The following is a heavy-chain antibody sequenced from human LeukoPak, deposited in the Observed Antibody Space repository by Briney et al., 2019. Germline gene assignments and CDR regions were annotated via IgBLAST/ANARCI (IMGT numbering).Heavy chain of an antibody. D-gene: IGHD6-19*01. CDR3: ARERSLVAGTGGNY. V-gene: IGHV1-18*01. CDR1: GYTFTSYG. J-gene: IGHJ4*02. Sequence: GASVKVSCKASGYTFTSYGISWVRQAPGPGLEWMGWISAYNGSRNYAQKLQGRVTMTTDTSTSTAYMELRSLRSDDPAVYCCARERSLVAGTGGNYWGQGTLVTVSS. CDR2: ISAYNGSR.